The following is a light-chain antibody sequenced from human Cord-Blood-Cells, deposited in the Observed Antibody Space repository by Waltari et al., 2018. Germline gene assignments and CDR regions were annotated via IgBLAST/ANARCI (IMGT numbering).Light chain of an antibody. CDR3: QQYYSTPYS. CDR2: WAS. CDR1: PSVLYSSNNKNY. Sequence: EIVITQSPDLLVGSFGERATINCKSRPSVLYSSNNKNYLTWYQQKPGQPPKLLIYWASTRESGVPDRFSGSGSGTDFTLTISSLQAEDVAVYYCQQYYSTPYSFGQGTKLEIK. V-gene: IGKV4-1*01. J-gene: IGKJ2*03.